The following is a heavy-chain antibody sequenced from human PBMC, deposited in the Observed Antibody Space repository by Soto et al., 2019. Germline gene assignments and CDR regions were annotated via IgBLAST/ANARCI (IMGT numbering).Heavy chain of an antibody. J-gene: IGHJ4*02. Sequence: SETLSLTCTVSGGSINSGDYYWSLIRQPPGKGLEWIGYIYYSGSTYYNPPLRSRVTISIDTSKNHFFLNLSSVTAADTAVYYCARIGLTTALLWGQGTLVTVSS. CDR3: ARIGLTTALL. V-gene: IGHV4-30-4*01. CDR1: GGSINSGDYY. D-gene: IGHD4-17*01. CDR2: IYYSGST.